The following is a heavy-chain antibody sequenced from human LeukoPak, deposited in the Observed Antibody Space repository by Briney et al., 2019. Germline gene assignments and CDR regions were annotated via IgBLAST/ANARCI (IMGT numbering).Heavy chain of an antibody. D-gene: IGHD6-19*01. CDR2: IYSGGST. CDR3: ARDSGYSSGWYDY. Sequence: GGSLRLSCAASGFTVSSNYMSWVRQAPGKGLEWVSVIYSGGSTYYADSVKGRFTISRDNSKNTLYLQMNSLRAEDTAVYYCARDSGYSSGWYDYWGQGTLVTVSP. CDR1: GFTVSSNY. V-gene: IGHV3-53*01. J-gene: IGHJ4*02.